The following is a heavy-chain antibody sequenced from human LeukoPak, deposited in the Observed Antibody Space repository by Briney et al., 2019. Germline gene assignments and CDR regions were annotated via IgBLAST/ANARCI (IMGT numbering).Heavy chain of an antibody. CDR2: ISWNSGSI. D-gene: IGHD3-16*01. CDR3: ARVRMGDDFNPFDY. Sequence: PGRSLRLSCAASGFTFDDYAMHWVRQAPGKGLEWVSGISWNSGSIGYADTVKGRFTVSRDNAKNTLYLQMNSLRAEDTAVYYCARVRMGDDFNPFDYWGQGTLVTVSS. V-gene: IGHV3-9*01. CDR1: GFTFDDYA. J-gene: IGHJ4*02.